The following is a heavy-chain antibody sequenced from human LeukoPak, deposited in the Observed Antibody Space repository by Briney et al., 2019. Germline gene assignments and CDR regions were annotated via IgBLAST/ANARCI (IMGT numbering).Heavy chain of an antibody. CDR1: EFTYG. J-gene: IGHJ4*02. CDR3: ARGDTAMVKIDY. D-gene: IGHD5-18*01. Sequence: GGSLRLSCAASEFTYGMNWVRQAPGKGLEWVAVIWYDGSNKYYADSVKGRFTISRDNSKNTLYLQMNSLRAEDTAVYYCARGDTAMVKIDYWGQGTLVTVSS. V-gene: IGHV3-33*08. CDR2: IWYDGSNK.